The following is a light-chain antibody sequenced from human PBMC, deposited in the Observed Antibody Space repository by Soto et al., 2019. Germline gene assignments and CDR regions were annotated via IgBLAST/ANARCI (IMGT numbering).Light chain of an antibody. V-gene: IGKV1-8*01. Sequence: AIRMTQSPSSLSASTGDRVTITCRASQGISSYLAWYQQKPGKAPKLLIYAASTLQSGVPPRFSGSGSGTDFTLTISCLQSEDFPTYYCQQYYSYPRTFGQGTKVEIK. CDR3: QQYYSYPRT. CDR2: AAS. CDR1: QGISSY. J-gene: IGKJ1*01.